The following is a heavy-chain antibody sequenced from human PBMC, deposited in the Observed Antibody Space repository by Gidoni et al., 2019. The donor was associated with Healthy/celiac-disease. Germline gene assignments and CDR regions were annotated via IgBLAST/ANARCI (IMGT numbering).Heavy chain of an antibody. J-gene: IGHJ4*02. D-gene: IGHD2-2*01. CDR2: ISYDGSNK. CDR3: AREDIVVVPAAIRLFDY. CDR1: GFPFSSYS. V-gene: IGHV3-30*04. Sequence: QVQLVEAGGGGGQPGRSLRLSCAAPGFPFSSYSMHWVRQAPGKGLEWVAVISYDGSNKYYADSVKGRFTISRDNSKNTLYLQMNSLRAEDTAVYYCAREDIVVVPAAIRLFDYWGQGTLVTVSS.